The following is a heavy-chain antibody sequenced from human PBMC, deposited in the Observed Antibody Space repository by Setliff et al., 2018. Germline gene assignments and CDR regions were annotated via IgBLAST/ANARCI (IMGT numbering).Heavy chain of an antibody. CDR2: IKQDGGEK. D-gene: IGHD3-16*02. CDR1: GFTLSDYW. CDR3: ARRNYRTALDY. V-gene: IGHV3-7*03. J-gene: IGHJ4*02. Sequence: RLSCAASGFTLSDYWMAWVRQAPGKGLEWVANIKQDGGEKYYADSMKGRFTISRDNAKNSLYLQMNSLSAEDTAVYFCARRNYRTALDYWGQGTLVTVSS.